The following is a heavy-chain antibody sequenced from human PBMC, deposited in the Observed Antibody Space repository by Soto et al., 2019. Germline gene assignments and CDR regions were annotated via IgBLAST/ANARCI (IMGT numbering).Heavy chain of an antibody. CDR1: EATSGSYV. D-gene: IGHD2-2*01. CDR2: IFPIPGTA. J-gene: IGHJ6*02. CDR3: ARSQGSSTSLEIYYYYYYGMDV. Sequence: QVQLVQSGAEVKKLGSSVKSSCKAPEATSGSYVISGVRKAPGQGLEWMGGIFPIPGTANYAQKFQGRVTIAADESTSTAYMELSSLRSEDTAVYYCARSQGSSTSLEIYYYYYYGMDVWGQGTTVTVSS. V-gene: IGHV1-69*01.